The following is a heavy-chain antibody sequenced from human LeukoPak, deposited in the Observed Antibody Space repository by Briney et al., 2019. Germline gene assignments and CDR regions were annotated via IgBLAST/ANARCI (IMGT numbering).Heavy chain of an antibody. CDR2: ISSSSTI. J-gene: IGHJ4*02. Sequence: GGSLRLSCAASGFTFSSYSMNWVRQAPGKGLEWVSYISSSSTIYYADSVKGRFTISRDNAKNSLYLQMNSLRAEDTAVYYCARAHYDYVWGSYRPFDYWGQGTLVTVSS. V-gene: IGHV3-48*01. CDR1: GFTFSSYS. D-gene: IGHD3-16*02. CDR3: ARAHYDYVWGSYRPFDY.